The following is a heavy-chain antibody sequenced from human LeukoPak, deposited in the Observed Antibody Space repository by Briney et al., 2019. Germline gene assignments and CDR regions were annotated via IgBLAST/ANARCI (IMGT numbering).Heavy chain of an antibody. CDR1: GGTFSSYA. CDR2: IIPIFGTA. CDR3: ARAGRAVAGLGIDY. V-gene: IGHV1-69*13. J-gene: IGHJ4*02. D-gene: IGHD6-19*01. Sequence: SVKVSCKASGGTFSSYAISWVRQAPGQGLEWMGGIIPIFGTANYTQKFQGRVTITADESTSTAYMELSSLRSEDTAVYYCARAGRAVAGLGIDYWGQGTLVTVSS.